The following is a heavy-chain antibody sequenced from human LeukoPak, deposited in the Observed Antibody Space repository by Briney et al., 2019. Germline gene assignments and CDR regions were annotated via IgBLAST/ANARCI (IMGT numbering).Heavy chain of an antibody. J-gene: IGHJ4*02. CDR3: ARGRTSYWGKKNYFDY. D-gene: IGHD7-27*01. CDR1: GGSFSGYY. CDR2: INHSGST. Sequence: PSETLSLTCSVYGGSFSGYYWSWIRQPPGKGLEWIGEINHSGSTNYNPSLKSRVTISVDTSKNQFSLKLSSVTAADTAVYYCARGRTSYWGKKNYFDYWGQGTLVTVSS. V-gene: IGHV4-34*01.